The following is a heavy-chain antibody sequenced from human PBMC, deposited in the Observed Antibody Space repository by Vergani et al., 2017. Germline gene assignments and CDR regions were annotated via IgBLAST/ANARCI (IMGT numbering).Heavy chain of an antibody. Sequence: QVQLVQSGAEVKKPGASVKVSCKASGYTFTGYYMHWVRQAPGQGLEWMGWINPNSGGTKYAQKFQGRVTMTRDTSISTAYMGLSRLRSDDTAVYYCARDGPEPNCSSTSCHYYYYYYMDVWGKGTTVTVSS. CDR3: ARDGPEPNCSSTSCHYYYYYYMDV. D-gene: IGHD2-2*01. CDR1: GYTFTGYY. J-gene: IGHJ6*03. CDR2: INPNSGGT. V-gene: IGHV1-2*02.